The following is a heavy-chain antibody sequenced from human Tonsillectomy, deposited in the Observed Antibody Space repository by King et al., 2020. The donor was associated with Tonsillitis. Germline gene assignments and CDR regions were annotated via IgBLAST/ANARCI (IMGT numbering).Heavy chain of an antibody. Sequence: VTLKESGPALVKPTQTLTLTCTFSGFSLSTSGMCVSWIRQPPGKALEWLALIDWDDDKYYSTSLKTRLTISKDTSKNQVVLTMTNMDPVYTATYYCARTHMYYYDSRDWYFDLWGRGPLVTVSS. CDR3: ARTHMYYYDSRDWYFDL. V-gene: IGHV2-70*01. D-gene: IGHD3-22*01. CDR1: GFSLSTSGMC. CDR2: IDWDDDK. J-gene: IGHJ2*01.